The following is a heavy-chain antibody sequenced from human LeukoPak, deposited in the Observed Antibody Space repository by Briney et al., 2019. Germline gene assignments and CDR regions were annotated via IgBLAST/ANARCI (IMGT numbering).Heavy chain of an antibody. CDR3: AAESGSYSDAFDI. Sequence: PGGSLRLSCAASGFTFSSYEMNWVRQAPGKGLEWVSYISSSGSTIYYADSVKGRFTISRDNAKNSLYLQMNSLRAEDTAVYYCAAESGSYSDAFDIWGQGTMVTVSS. D-gene: IGHD1-26*01. CDR1: GFTFSSYE. J-gene: IGHJ3*02. V-gene: IGHV3-48*03. CDR2: ISSSGSTI.